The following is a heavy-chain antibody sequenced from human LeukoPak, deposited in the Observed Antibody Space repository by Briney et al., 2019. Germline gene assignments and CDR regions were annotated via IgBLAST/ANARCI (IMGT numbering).Heavy chain of an antibody. D-gene: IGHD3-22*01. Sequence: GGSLRLSCAASGFTFSSYGMHWVRQAPGKGLEWVAVIWYDGSNKYYADSVKGRFTISRDNSKNTLYLQMNSLRAEDTAVYYCARVPGHDRGYMDVWGKGTTVTVSS. CDR3: ARVPGHDRGYMDV. J-gene: IGHJ6*03. V-gene: IGHV3-33*01. CDR2: IWYDGSNK. CDR1: GFTFSSYG.